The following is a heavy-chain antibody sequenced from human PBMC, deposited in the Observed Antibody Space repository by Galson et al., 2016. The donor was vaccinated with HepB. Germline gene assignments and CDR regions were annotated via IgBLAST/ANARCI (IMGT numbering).Heavy chain of an antibody. D-gene: IGHD3-10*01. CDR1: GFTFSAYP. CDR3: AKEDGGSGSYLEY. V-gene: IGHV3-30*04. CDR2: ISKDGRIK. Sequence: SLRLSCAASGFTFSAYPMNWVRQAPGKGLEWVSVISKDGRIKNYAESEKGRFTISRDNSKNTLYLQMNTLRVEDTAVYYCAKEDGGSGSYLEYWGQGTLVTVSS. J-gene: IGHJ4*02.